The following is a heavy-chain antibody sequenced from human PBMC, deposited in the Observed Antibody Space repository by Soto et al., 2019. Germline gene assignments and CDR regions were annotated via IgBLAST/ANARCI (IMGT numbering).Heavy chain of an antibody. CDR2: ISRNGGST. V-gene: IGHV3-64*01. CDR3: ARSGLPFDY. Sequence: EVQLVESGGGLVQPGGSLRLSCAASGFTFSSYAMHWVRQAPGKGLEYVSGISRNGGSTYYANSVKGRFTISRDNSENTLYLQVGSLRAEDMAVYYCARSGLPFDYWGQGTLVTVSS. D-gene: IGHD2-21*02. CDR1: GFTFSSYA. J-gene: IGHJ4*02.